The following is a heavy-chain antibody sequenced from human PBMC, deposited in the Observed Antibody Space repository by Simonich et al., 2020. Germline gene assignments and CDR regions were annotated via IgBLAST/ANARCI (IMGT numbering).Heavy chain of an antibody. J-gene: IGHJ3*02. CDR3: ARSTTGTTAFDI. CDR2: ISAYNGNT. Sequence: QVQLVQSGAEVKKPGASVKVSCKASGYTFTSYGISWVRQAPGQGLEWMGRISAYNGNTNYETKPQGRVTMTTDTSTSTAYMELRSLRSDDTAVYYCARSTTGTTAFDIWGQGTMVTVSS. V-gene: IGHV1-18*01. CDR1: GYTFTSYG. D-gene: IGHD1-1*01.